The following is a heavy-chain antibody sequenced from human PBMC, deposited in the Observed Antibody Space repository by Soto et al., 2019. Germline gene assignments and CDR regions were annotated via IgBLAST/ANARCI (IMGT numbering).Heavy chain of an antibody. Sequence: QLQLQESGPGLVKPSETLSLTCAVSGGSIRSSTCSWGWIRQPPGKGLEWIGGIYYSGSTYYNPSLQSRVXXSXDXXKNQLSLTLGSVTAADTAVYYCASGIYSERDQFAYWGQGTLVTVSS. D-gene: IGHD2-15*01. CDR2: IYYSGST. J-gene: IGHJ4*02. CDR3: ASGIYSERDQFAY. V-gene: IGHV4-39*01. CDR1: GGSIRSSTCS.